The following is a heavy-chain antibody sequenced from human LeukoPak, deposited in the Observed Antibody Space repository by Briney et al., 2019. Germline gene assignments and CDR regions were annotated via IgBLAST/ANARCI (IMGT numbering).Heavy chain of an antibody. CDR3: ATHDVLTGYPYFDF. J-gene: IGHJ4*02. CDR2: IQQDGSVQ. Sequence: GGSLRLSCAASGFIFRSYWMSWVRQAPGKGLEWVANIQQDGSVQYYVDSVKGRFTISRDNAKNSPYLQLNSLSAEDTAVYYCATHDVLTGYPYFDFWGQGTLVAVSS. CDR1: GFIFRSYW. D-gene: IGHD3-9*01. V-gene: IGHV3-7*01.